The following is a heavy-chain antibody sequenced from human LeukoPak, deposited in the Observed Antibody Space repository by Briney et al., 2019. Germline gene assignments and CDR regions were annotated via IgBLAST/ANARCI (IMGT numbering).Heavy chain of an antibody. CDR1: GGSISSYY. Sequence: TSETLSLTCTVSGGSISSYYWSWIRQPPGKGLEWIGEINHSGSTNYNPSLKSRVTISVDTSKNQFSLKLSSVTAADTAVYYCATQRGGYYHLYYFDYWGQGTLVTVSS. CDR3: ATQRGGYYHLYYFDY. V-gene: IGHV4-34*01. D-gene: IGHD3-22*01. CDR2: INHSGST. J-gene: IGHJ4*02.